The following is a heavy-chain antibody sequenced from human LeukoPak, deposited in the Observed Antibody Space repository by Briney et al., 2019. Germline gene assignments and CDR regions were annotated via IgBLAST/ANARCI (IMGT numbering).Heavy chain of an antibody. CDR2: ISWNSGSI. J-gene: IGHJ4*02. Sequence: GGSLRLSCAASGFTFDDYAMHWVRQAPGKGLEWVSGISWNSGSIGYADSVKGRFTISRDNAKNSLYLQMNSLRAGDTAVYYCAREYGSGSYGYWGQGTLVTVSS. D-gene: IGHD3-10*01. CDR1: GFTFDDYA. CDR3: AREYGSGSYGY. V-gene: IGHV3-9*01.